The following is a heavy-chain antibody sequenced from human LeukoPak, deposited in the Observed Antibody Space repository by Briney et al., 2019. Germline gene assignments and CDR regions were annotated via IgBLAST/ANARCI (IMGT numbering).Heavy chain of an antibody. CDR1: GFTVTSNY. V-gene: IGHV3-23*01. J-gene: IGHJ4*02. CDR3: ARRGFSRGYFDY. CDR2: ISESGGST. Sequence: GGSLRLSCAASGFTVTSNYMNWVRQAPGKGLEWVSAISESGGSTYYADSVKGRFSMSRDNSKNTLYLQMNSPRVEDTAVYYCARRGFSRGYFDYWGQGTLVTVSS. D-gene: IGHD3-22*01.